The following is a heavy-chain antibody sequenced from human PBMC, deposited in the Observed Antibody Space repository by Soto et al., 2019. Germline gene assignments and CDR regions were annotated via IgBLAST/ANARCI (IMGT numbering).Heavy chain of an antibody. CDR2: ISAHNGNT. Sequence: QVHLVQSGAEVKKPGASVKVSCNGSGYAFTTYGITWVRQAPGQGLEGMGWISAHNGNTNYAQKLQGRVTVNRDTTTSTAYMELRSLRSDDTAVYYCARGRYGDYWGQGALVTVSS. V-gene: IGHV1-18*01. J-gene: IGHJ4*02. CDR1: GYAFTTYG. CDR3: ARGRYGDY. D-gene: IGHD1-1*01.